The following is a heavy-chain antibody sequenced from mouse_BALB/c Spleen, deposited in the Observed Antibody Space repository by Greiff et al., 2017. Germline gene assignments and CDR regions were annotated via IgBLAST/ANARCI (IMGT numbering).Heavy chain of an antibody. D-gene: IGHD1-1*01. CDR2: IDPSNSET. Sequence: VQLQQSGPELVRPGASVKMSCKASGYTFTSYWMHWVKQRPGQGLEWIGLIDPSNSETRLNQKFKDKATLNVDKSSNTAYMQLSSLTSEDSAVYYCASPSVYYYGTPWYFDVWGAGTTVTVSS. CDR1: GYTFTSYW. J-gene: IGHJ1*01. V-gene: IGHV1-59*01. CDR3: ASPSVYYYGTPWYFDV.